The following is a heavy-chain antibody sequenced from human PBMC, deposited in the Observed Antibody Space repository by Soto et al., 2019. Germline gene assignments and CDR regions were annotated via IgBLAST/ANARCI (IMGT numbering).Heavy chain of an antibody. V-gene: IGHV4-61*01. CDR1: GGSVSSVKYF. D-gene: IGHD3-3*01. CDR3: ARFYYDFWSGYSTHNWFDP. J-gene: IGHJ5*02. CDR2: IYYSGST. Sequence: PSETLSLTCNVSGGSVSSVKYFWSWIRQPPGKGLEWIGYIYYSGSTNYNPSLKSRVTISVDTSKNQFSLKLSSVTAADTAVYYCARFYYDFWSGYSTHNWFDPWGQGTLVTVSS.